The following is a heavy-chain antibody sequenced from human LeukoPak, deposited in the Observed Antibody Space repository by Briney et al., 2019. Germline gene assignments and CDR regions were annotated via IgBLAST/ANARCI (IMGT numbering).Heavy chain of an antibody. Sequence: GESLKISCKGSGYSFTSYWIGWVRQMPGKGLEWMGTIYPGDSDTRYSPSFQGQVTISADKSISTAYLQWSSLKASDTARYYCARQIARVGATFSFDYWGQGTLVTVSS. J-gene: IGHJ4*02. D-gene: IGHD1-26*01. CDR2: IYPGDSDT. CDR1: GYSFTSYW. V-gene: IGHV5-51*01. CDR3: ARQIARVGATFSFDY.